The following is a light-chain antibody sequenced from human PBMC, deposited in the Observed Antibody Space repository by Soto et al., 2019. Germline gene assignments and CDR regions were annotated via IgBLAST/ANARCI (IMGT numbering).Light chain of an antibody. CDR3: QHRSDSPPLT. J-gene: IGKJ4*01. Sequence: VLTQSPATLSLSPGDRATLSCRASQSVFGYLAWYQHKPGQAPRLLIYDAYKRATGCPARFSGSGSETDFTLIISSLEPEDFAVYYCQHRSDSPPLTVGGGTRVEIK. CDR2: DAY. CDR1: QSVFGY. V-gene: IGKV3-11*01.